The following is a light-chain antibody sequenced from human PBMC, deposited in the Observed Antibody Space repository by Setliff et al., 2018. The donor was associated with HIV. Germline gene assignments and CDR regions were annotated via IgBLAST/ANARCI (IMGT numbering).Light chain of an antibody. J-gene: IGLJ1*01. CDR2: GVN. Sequence: QSVLTQPASVFGSPGQSITISCTGTSSDVGGYNSVSWYQHYPGKAPKVMIYGVNNRPSGVSNRFSGSKSGSTASLTISGLQAEDEADHFCTSYTRDNTITRVFGTGTKVTVL. CDR3: TSYTRDNTITRV. CDR1: SSDVGGYNS. V-gene: IGLV2-14*01.